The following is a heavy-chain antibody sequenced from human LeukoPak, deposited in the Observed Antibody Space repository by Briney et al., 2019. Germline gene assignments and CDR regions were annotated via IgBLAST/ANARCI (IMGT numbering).Heavy chain of an antibody. D-gene: IGHD4-17*01. J-gene: IGHJ4*02. CDR2: IYYSGST. CDR1: GGSISSYY. V-gene: IGHV4-59*08. Sequence: PSETLSLTCTVSGGSISSYYWSWIRQPPGKGLGWIGYIYYSGSTNYNPSLKSRVTISVDTSKNQFSLKLSSVTAADTAVYYCALDYGDYQFDYWGQGTLVTVSS. CDR3: ALDYGDYQFDY.